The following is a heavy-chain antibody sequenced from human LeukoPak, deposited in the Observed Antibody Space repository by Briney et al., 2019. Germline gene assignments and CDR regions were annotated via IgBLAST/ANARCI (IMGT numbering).Heavy chain of an antibody. Sequence: PSETLYLTCTVSGGSISSSSYYWGWIRQPPGKGLEWIGSIYYSGSTYYNPSLKSRVTISVDTSKNQFSLKLSSVTAADTAVYYCARLLRGAVVGVWGKGTTVTISS. V-gene: IGHV4-39*01. CDR1: GGSISSSSYY. CDR2: IYYSGST. CDR3: ARLLRGAVVGV. J-gene: IGHJ6*04. D-gene: IGHD2-2*01.